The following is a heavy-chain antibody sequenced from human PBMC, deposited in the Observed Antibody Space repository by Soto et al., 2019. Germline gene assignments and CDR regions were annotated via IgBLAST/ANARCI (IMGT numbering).Heavy chain of an antibody. CDR2: IKEDGSDK. J-gene: IGHJ4*02. V-gene: IGHV3-7*01. CDR1: GFIFRESW. CDR3: TRDLPDPSKVFDY. Sequence: PGGSLRLSCVASGFIFRESWMSWVRQAPGKGLEWVASIKEDGSDKYYLDSVKGRFTISRDNPKNSLYLQMNSLRAENTAVYYCTRDLPDPSKVFDYWGQGTQVTVSS.